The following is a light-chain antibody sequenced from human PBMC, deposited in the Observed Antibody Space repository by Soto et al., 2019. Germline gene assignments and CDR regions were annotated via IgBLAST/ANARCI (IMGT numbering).Light chain of an antibody. V-gene: IGKV1-12*01. CDR3: QQANSFPLT. CDR2: SAS. Sequence: DIRMTQSPSSASASVGDRVTITCRASRGIGTWLAWYRQKPGKAPELLIYSASILQSGVPSRFSGSGSGTEFTLTIRSLQPADFATYFCQQANSFPLTFGGGTKVDIK. CDR1: RGIGTW. J-gene: IGKJ4*01.